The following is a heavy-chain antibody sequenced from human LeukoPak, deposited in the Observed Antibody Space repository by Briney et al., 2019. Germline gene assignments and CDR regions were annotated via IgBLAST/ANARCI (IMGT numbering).Heavy chain of an antibody. V-gene: IGHV1-46*01. CDR2: INPSGGST. CDR3: ASGDIVVAQGSYYYYGMDV. Sequence: ASVKVSCKASGYTFTSYHMHWVRQAPGQGLEWMGIINPSGGSTSYAQKFQGRVTMTRDTSTSTVYMELSSLRSEDTAVYYCASGDIVVAQGSYYYYGMDVWGQGTTVTVSS. CDR1: GYTFTSYH. J-gene: IGHJ6*02. D-gene: IGHD2-15*01.